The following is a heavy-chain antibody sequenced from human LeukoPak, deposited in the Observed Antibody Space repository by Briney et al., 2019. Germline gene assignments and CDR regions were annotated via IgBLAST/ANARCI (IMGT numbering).Heavy chain of an antibody. Sequence: PGGSLRLSCAASGFTFSSYAMSWVRQAPGKGLEWVSAISGSGGSTYYADSVKGRFTISRDNSKNTLYLQMNSLRAEDTAVYYCAKGQWLRPKHDAFDIWAKGQWSPSLQ. CDR3: AKGQWLRPKHDAFDI. CDR2: ISGSGGST. D-gene: IGHD6-19*01. CDR1: GFTFSSYA. V-gene: IGHV3-23*01. J-gene: IGHJ3*02.